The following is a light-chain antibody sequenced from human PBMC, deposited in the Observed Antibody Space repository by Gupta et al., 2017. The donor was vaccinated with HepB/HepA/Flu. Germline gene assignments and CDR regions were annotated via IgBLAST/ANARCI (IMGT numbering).Light chain of an antibody. CDR2: VAS. J-gene: IGKJ4*01. CDR3: QQDNSYPLT. Sequence: IQLTQSPSFLSASVGDRVTITCRASQGISSFLAWYQQKPGKAPNLLIYVASTLQSGVPSRFSGSGSGTEFTLTISSLQPEDFATYYCQQDNSYPLTFGGGTKVEIK. CDR1: QGISSF. V-gene: IGKV1-9*01.